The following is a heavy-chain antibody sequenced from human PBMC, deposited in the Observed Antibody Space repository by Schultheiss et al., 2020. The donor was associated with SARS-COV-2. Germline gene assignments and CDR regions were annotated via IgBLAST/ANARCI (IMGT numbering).Heavy chain of an antibody. CDR3: ARVAHQLPSDYYYYMDV. D-gene: IGHD2-2*01. J-gene: IGHJ6*03. Sequence: GGSLRLSCAASGFTFDDYGMSWVRQAPGKGLEWVAVISYDGSNKYYADSVKGRFTISRDNSKNTLYLQMNSLRAEDTAVYYCARVAHQLPSDYYYYMDVWGKGTTVTVSS. V-gene: IGHV3-30*03. CDR1: GFTFDDYG. CDR2: ISYDGSNK.